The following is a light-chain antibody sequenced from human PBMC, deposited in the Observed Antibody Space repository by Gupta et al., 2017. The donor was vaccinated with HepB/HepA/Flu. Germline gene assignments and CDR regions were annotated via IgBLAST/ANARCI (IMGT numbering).Light chain of an antibody. CDR3: QQRSNWPLT. Sequence: EIVLTQPPATLPLSPGEGATLSCRTSQSVSTYLAWYQQKPGQAPRLLIYDSFNRATGIPARFSGSGSGTDFTLTISSLEPEDFAVYFCQQRSNWPLTFGGGTKVEI. CDR2: DSF. CDR1: QSVSTY. V-gene: IGKV3-11*01. J-gene: IGKJ4*01.